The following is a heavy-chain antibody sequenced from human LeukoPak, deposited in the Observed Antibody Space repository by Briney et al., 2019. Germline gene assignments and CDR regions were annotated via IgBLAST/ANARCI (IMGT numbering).Heavy chain of an antibody. D-gene: IGHD2-15*01. CDR2: ISAHYGNT. CDR3: ARDFFHGHCSGLSCFLLDY. CDR1: GYIFTRYG. Sequence: ASVKVSCKASGYIFTRYGISWVRQAPGQGLEWMGWISAHYGNTNYAQKFQGRLTMTTDTSTNTAYMELRSPRPDDTAVYYCARDFFHGHCSGLSCFLLDYWGQGSLVTVSS. V-gene: IGHV1-18*01. J-gene: IGHJ4*02.